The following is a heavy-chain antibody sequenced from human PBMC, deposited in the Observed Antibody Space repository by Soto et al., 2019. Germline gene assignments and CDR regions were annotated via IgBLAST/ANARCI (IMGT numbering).Heavy chain of an antibody. D-gene: IGHD6-13*01. V-gene: IGHV4-30-2*01. CDR1: GGSISSGGYS. CDR3: ARAAAASAGWGGERYNWFDP. Sequence: QLQLQESGSGLVKPSQTLSLTCAVSGGSISSGGYSWSWIRQPPGKGLEWIGYIYHSGSTYYNPSLKRRVTISVDRSKNQFSLKLGSVTAADTAVYYCARAAAASAGWGGERYNWFDPWGQGTLVTVSS. J-gene: IGHJ5*02. CDR2: IYHSGST.